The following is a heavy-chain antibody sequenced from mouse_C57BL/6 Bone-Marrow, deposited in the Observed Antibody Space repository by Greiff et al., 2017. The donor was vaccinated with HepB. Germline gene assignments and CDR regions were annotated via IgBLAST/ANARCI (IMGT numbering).Heavy chain of an antibody. Sequence: EVQVVESGGGLVKPGGSLKLSCAASGFTFSDYGMHWVRQAPEKGLEWVAYISSGSSTIYYADTVKGRFTISRDNAKNTLFLQMTSLRSEDTAMYYCARDDDWFAYWGQGTLVTVSA. CDR3: ARDDDWFAY. V-gene: IGHV5-17*01. CDR1: GFTFSDYG. CDR2: ISSGSSTI. J-gene: IGHJ3*01.